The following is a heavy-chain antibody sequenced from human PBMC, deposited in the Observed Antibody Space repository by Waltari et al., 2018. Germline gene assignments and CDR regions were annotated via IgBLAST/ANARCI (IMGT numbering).Heavy chain of an antibody. CDR1: GGSISGFY. J-gene: IGHJ5*02. CDR2: IYYTGST. Sequence: QVQLQESAPSLLKPSETLSLICTVSGGSISGFYWSWVRQPPGKGLDWIGYIYYTGSTNVNPSLKSRVTMSVDTSKNQFSLKLSSVTAADTAFYYCARGGGGDWEWFDPWGQGTLVTVSS. V-gene: IGHV4-59*01. D-gene: IGHD2-21*02. CDR3: ARGGGGDWEWFDP.